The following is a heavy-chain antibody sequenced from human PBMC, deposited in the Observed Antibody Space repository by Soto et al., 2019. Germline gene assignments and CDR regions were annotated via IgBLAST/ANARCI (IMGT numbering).Heavy chain of an antibody. CDR1: GASVNSGTYY. CDR2: INYSGST. CDR3: ARVFYDIFTGHHCLFDP. D-gene: IGHD3-9*01. V-gene: IGHV4-61*01. J-gene: IGHJ5*02. Sequence: QVQLQESGPGLVKPSETLSLTCTVSGASVNSGTYYWSWIRQTPGQGLEWIGYINYSGSTHYNPSLKSRVTISVDTSKSQFSLKLSSVTSADTAVYYCARVFYDIFTGHHCLFDPWGPGTLVTVSS.